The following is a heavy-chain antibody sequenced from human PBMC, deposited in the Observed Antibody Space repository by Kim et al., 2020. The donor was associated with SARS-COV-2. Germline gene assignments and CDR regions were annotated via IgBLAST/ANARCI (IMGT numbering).Heavy chain of an antibody. J-gene: IGHJ4*02. CDR2: VNAANDET. CDR1: GYTFKSYP. Sequence: ASVKVSCKAYGYTFKSYPIHWLRQAPGQRPEWMGWVNAANDETQYSQKFQGRVTITRDTSANTAYMELRRLTTKDTAIYYWARYMDPTVYDYWGQGTLVT. D-gene: IGHD3-9*01. CDR3: ARYMDPTVYDY. V-gene: IGHV1-3*01.